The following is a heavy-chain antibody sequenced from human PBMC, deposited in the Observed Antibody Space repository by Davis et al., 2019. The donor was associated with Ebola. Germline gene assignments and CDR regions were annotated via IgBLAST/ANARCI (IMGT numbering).Heavy chain of an antibody. CDR1: GFTFSSRG. CDR2: ISDDGSNK. Sequence: GESLKISCAASGFTFSSRGMHWVRQAPGKGLEWVALISDDGSNKYYADSVKGRFTISRDNSKNTVYLQMNSLRVEDTAVYYCAKAKHAVYYYYGMDVWGQGTPATVPS. V-gene: IGHV3-30*18. CDR3: AKAKHAVYYYYGMDV. J-gene: IGHJ6*02.